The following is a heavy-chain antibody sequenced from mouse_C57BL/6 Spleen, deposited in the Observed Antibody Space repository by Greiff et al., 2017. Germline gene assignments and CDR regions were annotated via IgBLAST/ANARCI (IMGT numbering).Heavy chain of an antibody. J-gene: IGHJ4*01. CDR2: IYPGDGDT. CDR3: ARLENYAMDY. V-gene: IGHV1-82*01. Sequence: VKLVESGPELVKPGASVKISCKASGYAFSSSWMNWVKQRPGKGLEWIGRIYPGDGDTNYNGKFKGKATLTADKSSSTAYMQLSSLTSEDSAVYFCARLENYAMDYWGQGTSVTVSS. CDR1: GYAFSSSW.